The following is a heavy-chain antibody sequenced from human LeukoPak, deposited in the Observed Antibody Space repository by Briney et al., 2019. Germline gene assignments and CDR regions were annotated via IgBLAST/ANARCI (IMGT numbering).Heavy chain of an antibody. CDR1: GFSFSVFW. CDR2: IKTDGSIT. V-gene: IGHV3-74*01. Sequence: GGSLRLSCAASGFSFSVFWMHWVRQAPGKGPVWVSRIKTDGSITNYADSVKGRFTISRDNAKNTLYLQMNSLRAEDTAVYYCASARVGAIEYWGQGTLVTVSS. J-gene: IGHJ4*02. D-gene: IGHD1-26*01. CDR3: ASARVGAIEY.